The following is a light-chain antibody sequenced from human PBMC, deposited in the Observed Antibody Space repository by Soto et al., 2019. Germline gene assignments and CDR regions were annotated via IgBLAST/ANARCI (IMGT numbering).Light chain of an antibody. CDR3: AAWDDSLNGHV. Sequence: QSVLTQPHSASGTPGQRVTISCSGSSSNIGANSVQWFQQLPGTAPKVLIYSSNHRPSGVPGRFSGSKSGTSASLAISELQSDDEADYYCAAWDDSLNGHVFGTGTKLTVL. V-gene: IGLV1-44*01. CDR1: SSNIGANS. CDR2: SSN. J-gene: IGLJ1*01.